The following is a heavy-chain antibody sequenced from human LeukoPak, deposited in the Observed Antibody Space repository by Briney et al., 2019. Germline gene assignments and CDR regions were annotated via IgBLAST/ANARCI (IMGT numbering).Heavy chain of an antibody. CDR1: GGSFSGYY. CDR3: ARLRGYQRTPISSSWYSGYYFDY. D-gene: IGHD6-13*01. J-gene: IGHJ4*02. V-gene: IGHV4-34*01. Sequence: SETLSLTCAVYGGSFSGYYWSWIRQPPGKGLEWIGEINHSGSTNYNPSLKSRVTISVDTSKNQFSVKLSSVTAADTAVYYCARLRGYQRTPISSSWYSGYYFDYWGQGTLVTVSS. CDR2: INHSGST.